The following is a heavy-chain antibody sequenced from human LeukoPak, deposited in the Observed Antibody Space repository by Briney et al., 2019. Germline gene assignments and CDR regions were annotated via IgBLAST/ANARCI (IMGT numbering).Heavy chain of an antibody. J-gene: IGHJ3*02. CDR1: GGTFSSYA. D-gene: IGHD3-22*01. CDR2: IIPIFGTA. CDR3: ATTRYYYDSSDAFDI. Sequence: ASVKLSCKASGGTFSSYAISWVRQAPGQGLEWMGRIIPIFGTANYAQKCQGRVTITADKSTSTAYMELSSLRSEDTAVYYCATTRYYYDSSDAFDIWGQGTMVTVSS. V-gene: IGHV1-69*06.